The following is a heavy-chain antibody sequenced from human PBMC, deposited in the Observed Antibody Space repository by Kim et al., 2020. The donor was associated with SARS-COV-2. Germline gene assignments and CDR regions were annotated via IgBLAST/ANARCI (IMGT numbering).Heavy chain of an antibody. CDR1: GGSFSGYY. CDR3: ARAPRSTTKYFQH. Sequence: SETLSLTCAVYGGSFSGYYWSWIRQPPGKGLEWIGEINHSGSTNYNPSLKSRVTISVDTSKNQFSLKLSSVTAADTAVYYCARAPRSTTKYFQHWGQGTLVTVSS. D-gene: IGHD2-2*01. V-gene: IGHV4-34*01. J-gene: IGHJ1*01. CDR2: INHSGST.